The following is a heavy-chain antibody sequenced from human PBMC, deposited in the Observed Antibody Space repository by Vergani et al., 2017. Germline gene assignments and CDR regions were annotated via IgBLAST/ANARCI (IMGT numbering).Heavy chain of an antibody. J-gene: IGHJ4*02. D-gene: IGHD3-9*01. CDR2: IRYDGSNK. CDR1: GFTFSSYG. CDR3: AKDLDDILTGPFDY. Sequence: QVQLVESGGGVVQPGGSLRLSCAASGFTFSSYGMHWVRQAPGKGLEWVAFIRYDGSNKYYADPVKGRFTISRDNSKNTLYLQMNSLRAEDTAVYYCAKDLDDILTGPFDYWGQGTLVTVSS. V-gene: IGHV3-30*02.